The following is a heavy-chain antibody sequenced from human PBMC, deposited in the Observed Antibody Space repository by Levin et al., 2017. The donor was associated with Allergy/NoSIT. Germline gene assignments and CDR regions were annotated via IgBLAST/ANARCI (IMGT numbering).Heavy chain of an antibody. CDR3: AKDYGDLRGMDV. CDR1: GFTFSSYG. V-gene: IGHV3-30*18. J-gene: IGHJ6*02. CDR2: ISYDGSNK. Sequence: GGSLRLSCAASGFTFSSYGMHWVRQAPGKGLEWVAVISYDGSNKYYADSVKGRFTISRDNSKNTLYLQMNSLRAEDTAVYYCAKDYGDLRGMDVWGQGTTVTVSS. D-gene: IGHD4-17*01.